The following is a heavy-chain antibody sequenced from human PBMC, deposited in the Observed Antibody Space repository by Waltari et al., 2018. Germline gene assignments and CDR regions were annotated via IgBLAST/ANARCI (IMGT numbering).Heavy chain of an antibody. CDR3: ARAKRQSTVTSYGDY. V-gene: IGHV4-39*07. CDR2: IYYSGST. J-gene: IGHJ4*02. Sequence: QLQLQESGPGLVKPSETLSLTCTVSGGSISSSSYYWGWIRQPPGKGLEWIGSIYYSGSTYYNPSLKSRVTISVDTSKNQFSLKLSSVTAADTAVYYCARAKRQSTVTSYGDYWGQGTLVTVSS. CDR1: GGSISSSSYY. D-gene: IGHD4-17*01.